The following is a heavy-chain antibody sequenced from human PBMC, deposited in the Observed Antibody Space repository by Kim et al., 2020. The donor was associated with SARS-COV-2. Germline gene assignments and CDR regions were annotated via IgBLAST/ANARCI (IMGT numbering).Heavy chain of an antibody. CDR1: GYTFDSYG. CDR2: ISGYSGGT. Sequence: ASVKVSCKTSGYTFDSYGITWVRQAPGQGLEWMGWISGYSGGTEYAQKLQGRVTMTRDTSTATAYMELRSLTSDDTAVYFCTRGDYLTLNYSGQGTLVTV. D-gene: IGHD4-17*01. CDR3: TRGDYLTLNY. J-gene: IGHJ1*01. V-gene: IGHV1-18*01.